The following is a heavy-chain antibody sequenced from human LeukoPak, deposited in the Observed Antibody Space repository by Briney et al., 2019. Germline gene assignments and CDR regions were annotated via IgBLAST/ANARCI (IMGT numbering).Heavy chain of an antibody. D-gene: IGHD5-18*01. CDR3: ARVQSGYSYGPFDY. CDR1: GGSISNYY. J-gene: IGHJ4*02. CDR2: IYYRGST. V-gene: IGHV4-59*01. Sequence: PSVTLSLTCTVSGGSISNYYWTWMRQPPGKRVEWIGYIYYRGSTNYNPSLKSRVTISVDTSKNQFSLKLSSVTAADTAVYYCARVQSGYSYGPFDYWGQGTLVTVS.